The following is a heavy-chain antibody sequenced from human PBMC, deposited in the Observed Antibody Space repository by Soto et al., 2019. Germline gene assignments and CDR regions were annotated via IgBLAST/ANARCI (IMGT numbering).Heavy chain of an antibody. Sequence: QVQLVESGGGVVQPGWSLRLSCAASGFTFSSYGMHWVRQAPGKGLEWVAVISYDGSNEYYGDSVKGRFTISRDNSKNTRYLEMNSLRAEDTAMYYCAKGVAVPGPYFQHWGQGTLVTVSS. D-gene: IGHD6-19*01. CDR2: ISYDGSNE. CDR1: GFTFSSYG. CDR3: AKGVAVPGPYFQH. V-gene: IGHV3-30*18. J-gene: IGHJ1*01.